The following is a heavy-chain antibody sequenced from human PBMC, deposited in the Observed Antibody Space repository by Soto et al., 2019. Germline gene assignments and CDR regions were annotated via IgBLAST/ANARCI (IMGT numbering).Heavy chain of an antibody. V-gene: IGHV4-4*02. Sequence: QVQLQESGPGLVKPSGTLSLTCAVSGGSISSSNWWSWVRQPPGKGLEWIGEIYHSGSTNYNPSLKGRVTMSVDKSKSQCSLKMSSVTAADTAVYYCARAGTGGYSGYDVVRSYWFGPWGQGTLVTVSS. CDR1: GGSISSSNW. J-gene: IGHJ5*02. D-gene: IGHD5-12*01. CDR2: IYHSGST. CDR3: ARAGTGGYSGYDVVRSYWFGP.